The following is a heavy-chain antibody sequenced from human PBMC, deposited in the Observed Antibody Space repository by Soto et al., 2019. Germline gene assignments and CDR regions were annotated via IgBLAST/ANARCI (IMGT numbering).Heavy chain of an antibody. Sequence: PSKTLSLTGSVSGFAISRGYYWSWVRQPPGKGLEWIGSIYPSVSSYHNPSLATRLRLSIDTSKNQFTLNLTSVTAADTALYFCAREKVGTTFFDNWGQGIQVTV. V-gene: IGHV4-38-2*02. J-gene: IGHJ4*02. CDR1: GFAISRGYY. D-gene: IGHD1-1*01. CDR3: AREKVGTTFFDN. CDR2: IYPSVSS.